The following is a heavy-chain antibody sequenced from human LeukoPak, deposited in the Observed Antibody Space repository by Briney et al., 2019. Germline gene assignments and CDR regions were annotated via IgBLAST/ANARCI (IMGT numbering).Heavy chain of an antibody. CDR2: ISSSGSTI. D-gene: IGHD3-10*01. CDR3: ARPRRITMVRGVRPGYMDV. CDR1: GFTFSDYY. Sequence: GGSLRPSCAASGFTFSDYYMSWIRQAPGKGLEWVSYISSSGSTIYYADSVKGRFTISRDNAKNSLYLQMNSLRAEDTAVYYCARPRRITMVRGVRPGYMDVWSKGTTVTVSS. J-gene: IGHJ6*03. V-gene: IGHV3-11*01.